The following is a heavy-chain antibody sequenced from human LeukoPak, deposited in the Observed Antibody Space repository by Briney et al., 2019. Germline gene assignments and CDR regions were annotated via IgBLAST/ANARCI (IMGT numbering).Heavy chain of an antibody. CDR1: GGSISNYY. D-gene: IGHD3-10*01. J-gene: IGHJ4*02. CDR3: AREYYYDSGTYHFDY. V-gene: IGHV4-59*01. Sequence: SETLSLTCTVSGGSISNYYWSWIRQPPGKGLEWIGYIYYSRSTNYNPSLKSRVTISVDTSKNQFSLKLSSVTAADTAVYFCAREYYYDSGTYHFDYWGQGTLVTVSS. CDR2: IYYSRST.